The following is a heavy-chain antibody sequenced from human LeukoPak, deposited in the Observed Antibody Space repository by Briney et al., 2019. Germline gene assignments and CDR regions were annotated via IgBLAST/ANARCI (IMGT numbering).Heavy chain of an antibody. D-gene: IGHD6-13*01. Sequence: SVKVSCKASGGTFSSYAISWVRQAPGQGLEWMGRIIPILGIANYAQEFQGRVAITADKSTSTAYMELSSLRSEDTAVYYCAREDEGIAAAGTLGWFDPWGQGTLVTVSS. CDR1: GGTFSSYA. CDR2: IIPILGIA. J-gene: IGHJ5*02. CDR3: AREDEGIAAAGTLGWFDP. V-gene: IGHV1-69*04.